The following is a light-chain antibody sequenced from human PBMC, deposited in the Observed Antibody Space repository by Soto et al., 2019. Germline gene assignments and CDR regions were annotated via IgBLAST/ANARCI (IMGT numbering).Light chain of an antibody. CDR3: QQYDGSLFT. J-gene: IGKJ3*01. V-gene: IGKV3-11*01. CDR1: QSFRGL. Sequence: EVVLTQSPVTLSLSPGERATLSCRASQSFRGLLAWYQQKPGQAPRLLIYDAYNRATGIPPRFSGSGSGTDFTLTITRLEPEDFAVYYCQQYDGSLFTFGPGTKVDVK. CDR2: DAY.